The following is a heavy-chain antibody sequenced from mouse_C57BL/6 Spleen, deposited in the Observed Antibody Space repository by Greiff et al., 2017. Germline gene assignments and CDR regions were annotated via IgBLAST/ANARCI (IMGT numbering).Heavy chain of an antibody. CDR3: ASRIHTGDY. V-gene: IGHV1-64*01. CDR1: GYTFTSYW. J-gene: IGHJ2*01. D-gene: IGHD5-1-1*01. CDR2: LHPNRGST. Sequence: QVQLQQPGAELVKPGASVKLSCKASGYTFTSYWLHWVKQRPGQGLEWIGMLHPNRGSTNYHEKFKSKATLTVAKSSSTAYMQLSSLTSEDSAVYYCASRIHTGDYWGQGTTLTVSS.